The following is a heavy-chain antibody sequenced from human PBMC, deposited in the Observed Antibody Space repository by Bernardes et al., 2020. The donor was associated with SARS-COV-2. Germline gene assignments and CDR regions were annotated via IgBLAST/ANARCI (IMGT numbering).Heavy chain of an antibody. D-gene: IGHD4-17*01. V-gene: IGHV4-59*08. CDR1: GGSISSYY. CDR2: IYYSGST. CDR3: ARRALYGDHDY. Sequence: SETLYLTCTVSGGSISSYYWSWIRQPPGKGLEWIGYIYYSGSTNYNPSLKSRVTISVDTSKNQFSLKLSSVTAADTAVYYCARRALYGDHDYWGQGPLVTASS. J-gene: IGHJ4*02.